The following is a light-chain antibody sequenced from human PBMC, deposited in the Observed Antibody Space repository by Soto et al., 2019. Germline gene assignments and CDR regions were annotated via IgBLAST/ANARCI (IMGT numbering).Light chain of an antibody. Sequence: QPVLTQPPSVSGAPGQRVTISCTGTSSNIGAGYDVHWYQQLPGTAPKLLIYGNSNRPSGVPDRFSGSKSGTSASLAITGLQTEDEADYYCQSYDSRLSGVVFGGGTQLTVL. CDR3: QSYDSRLSGVV. CDR2: GNS. CDR1: SSNIGAGYD. J-gene: IGLJ2*01. V-gene: IGLV1-40*01.